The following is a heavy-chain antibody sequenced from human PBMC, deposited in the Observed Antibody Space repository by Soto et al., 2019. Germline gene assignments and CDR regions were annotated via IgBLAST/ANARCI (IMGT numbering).Heavy chain of an antibody. Sequence: ASVKVSCKASGYTFTSYGISWVRQAPGQGLEWMGWISAYNGNTNYAQKLQGRVTMTTDTSTSTAYMELRSLRSDDTAVYYCARDLWATPNVAFDIWGQGTMVTVSS. CDR3: ARDLWATPNVAFDI. CDR2: ISAYNGNT. CDR1: GYTFTSYG. J-gene: IGHJ3*02. V-gene: IGHV1-18*01. D-gene: IGHD5-12*01.